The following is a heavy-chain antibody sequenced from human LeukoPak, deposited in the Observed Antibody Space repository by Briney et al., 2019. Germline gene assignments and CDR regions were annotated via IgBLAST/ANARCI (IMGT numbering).Heavy chain of an antibody. CDR2: INPNSGGT. V-gene: IGHV1-2*02. D-gene: IGHD3-10*01. CDR3: ARKAPFGGHHLDY. Sequence: ASVKVSCKASGYTFTGYYMHWVRQAPGQGLEWMGWINPNSGGTNYAQKFQGRVTMTRDTSISTAYMEPSRLRSDDTAVYYCARKAPFGGHHLDYWGQGTLVTVSS. CDR1: GYTFTGYY. J-gene: IGHJ4*02.